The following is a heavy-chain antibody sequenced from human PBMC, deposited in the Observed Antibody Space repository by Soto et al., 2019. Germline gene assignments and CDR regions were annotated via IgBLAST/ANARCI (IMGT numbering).Heavy chain of an antibody. D-gene: IGHD4-17*01. CDR1: GYTFTSSG. CDR3: ARAASSAVSLFDS. CDR2: ISGYNGNT. J-gene: IGHJ4*02. V-gene: IGHV1-18*01. Sequence: QVQLVQSGAEVKKPGASVKVSCEASGYTFTSSGISWVRQAPGQGLEWMGWISGYNGNTNYAQKFQGRVTMTSDTSTSTAYMELRSLRSNDTAVYFCARAASSAVSLFDSWGQGTLVTVSS.